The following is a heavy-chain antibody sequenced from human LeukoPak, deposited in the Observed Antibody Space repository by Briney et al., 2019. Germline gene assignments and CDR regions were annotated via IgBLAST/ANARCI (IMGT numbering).Heavy chain of an antibody. D-gene: IGHD3-10*01. Sequence: ASVKVSFKACGYTYTTSDSNGLRQAPGQGLEWMGCISAYNGDTNYAQKLRGRLTMTTDTSASTAYMELRSLRSDDTAVYYFARDVATGFVLVYWGQGTLVTVSS. CDR2: ISAYNGDT. J-gene: IGHJ4*02. CDR3: ARDVATGFVLVY. CDR1: GYTYTTSD. V-gene: IGHV1-18*01.